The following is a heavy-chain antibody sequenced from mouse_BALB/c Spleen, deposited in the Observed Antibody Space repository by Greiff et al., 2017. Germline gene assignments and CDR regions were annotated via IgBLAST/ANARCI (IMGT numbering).Heavy chain of an antibody. Sequence: EVKLMESGPGLVKPSQSLSLTCSVTGYSITSGYYWNWIRQFPGNKLEWMGYISYDGSNNYNPSLKNRISITRDTSKNQFFLKLNSVTTEDTATYYCARQGDYAYFDYWGQGTTLTVSS. V-gene: IGHV3-6*02. J-gene: IGHJ2*01. CDR2: ISYDGSN. CDR1: GYSITSGYY. CDR3: ARQGDYAYFDY. D-gene: IGHD2-4*01.